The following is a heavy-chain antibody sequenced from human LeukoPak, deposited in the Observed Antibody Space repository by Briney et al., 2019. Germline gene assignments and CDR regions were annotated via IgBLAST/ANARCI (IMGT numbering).Heavy chain of an antibody. J-gene: IGHJ4*02. CDR1: GFTVSSNY. V-gene: IGHV3-66*01. CDR3: AKGAQFDFWSGPRVY. Sequence: GGSLRLSCAVSGFTVSSNYMSWVRQAPGKGLEWVSVIYSGGSTYYADSVKGRFTISRDNSKNTLYLQMNSLRAEDTAVYYCAKGAQFDFWSGPRVYWGQGTLVTVSS. D-gene: IGHD3-3*01. CDR2: IYSGGST.